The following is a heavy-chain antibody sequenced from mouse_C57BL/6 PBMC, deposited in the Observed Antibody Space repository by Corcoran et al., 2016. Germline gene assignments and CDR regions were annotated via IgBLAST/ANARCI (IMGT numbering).Heavy chain of an antibody. D-gene: IGHD1-1*01. CDR2: INTYSGVP. Sequence: QIQLVQSGPELKKPGETVKISCKASGYTFTTYGMSWVKQAPGKGLKWMGWINTYSGVPTYADDFKGRFAFSLETSASTAYLQINNLKNEDTATYFCARGSDYYGSFAYWSQGTLVTVSA. CDR3: ARGSDYYGSFAY. CDR1: GYTFTTYG. V-gene: IGHV9-3*01. J-gene: IGHJ3*01.